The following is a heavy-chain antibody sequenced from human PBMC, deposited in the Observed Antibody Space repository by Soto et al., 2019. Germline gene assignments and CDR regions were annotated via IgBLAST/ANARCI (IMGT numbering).Heavy chain of an antibody. J-gene: IGHJ6*02. Sequence: SQTLSLPCVISGDSVSSNSAGRHWIRQSPSIALEWLGRTYYKSKWNNDYALSVKSRITINPDTSKNQFFLHLYSVTPEDTAVYYCTGITWFRGMDVWGQGTPVTVSS. V-gene: IGHV6-1*01. CDR2: TYYKSKWNN. CDR1: GDSVSSNSAG. CDR3: TGITWFRGMDV. D-gene: IGHD3-10*01.